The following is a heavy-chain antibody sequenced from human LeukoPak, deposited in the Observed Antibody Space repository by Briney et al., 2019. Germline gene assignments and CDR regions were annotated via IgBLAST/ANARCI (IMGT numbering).Heavy chain of an antibody. CDR2: IYYGGST. V-gene: IGHV4-59*08. Sequence: SETLSLTCTVSGGSISSYYWSWIRQPPGKGLEWIGYIYYGGSTNYNPSLKSRVTISVDTSKNQFSLKLSSVTAADTAVYYCARLPDPWGQGTLVTVSS. J-gene: IGHJ5*02. CDR1: GGSISSYY. CDR3: ARLPDP.